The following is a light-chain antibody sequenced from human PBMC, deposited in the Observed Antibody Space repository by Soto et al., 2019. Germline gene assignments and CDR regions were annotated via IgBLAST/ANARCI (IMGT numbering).Light chain of an antibody. Sequence: QSALTQPASVSGSPGQSITISCTGTSSDVGSFNLVSWYQHHPGKAPKLIIYEGNKWPSGISSRFSGSMSGNTASLTIFGLQAEDEAHYYGCSFLGSGTPRFGGGTKVTVL. V-gene: IGLV2-23*01. CDR2: EGN. CDR1: SSDVGSFNL. J-gene: IGLJ2*01. CDR3: CSFLGSGTPR.